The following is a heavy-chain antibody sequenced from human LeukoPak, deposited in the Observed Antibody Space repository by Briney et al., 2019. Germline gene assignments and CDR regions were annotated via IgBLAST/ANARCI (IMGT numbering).Heavy chain of an antibody. D-gene: IGHD6-13*01. CDR1: GGSISSGDYY. CDR3: ASGGAGIAAAP. J-gene: IGHJ3*01. V-gene: IGHV4-30-4*01. Sequence: SQTLSLTCTVSGGSISSGDYYWSWIRQPPGKGLEWVGYMYYSGSTYYNPSLKSRVTISVDTSKNQFSLKLSSVTAADTAVYSCASGGAGIAAAPWGQGTMVTVSS. CDR2: MYYSGST.